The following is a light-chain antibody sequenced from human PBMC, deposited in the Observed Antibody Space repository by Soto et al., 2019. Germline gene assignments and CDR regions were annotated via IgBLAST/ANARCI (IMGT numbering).Light chain of an antibody. Sequence: AVRMTLSPSSFSASTGDRVSITCRATQDIGTYLAWYQQIPGKAPKLLIYDASTLQTGVPSRFSGSGSGNDFTLTISHVPYEAFGTYYRQQFYNHPRTFGQGTQVDIK. J-gene: IGKJ1*01. CDR1: QDIGTY. V-gene: IGKV1-8*01. CDR2: DAS. CDR3: QQFYNHPRT.